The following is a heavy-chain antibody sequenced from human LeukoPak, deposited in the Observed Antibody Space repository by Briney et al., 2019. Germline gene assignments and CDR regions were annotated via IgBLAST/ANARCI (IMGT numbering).Heavy chain of an antibody. CDR3: ARGSSGWFNYYYYMDV. CDR1: GYTFTGYY. Sequence: ASVKVSCKASGYTFTGYYKHWVRQAPGQGLEWMGWINPNSGNTGYAQKFQGRVTMTRNTSISTAYMELSSLRSEDTAVYYCARGSSGWFNYYYYMDVWGKGTTVTVSS. CDR2: INPNSGNT. D-gene: IGHD6-19*01. V-gene: IGHV1-8*02. J-gene: IGHJ6*03.